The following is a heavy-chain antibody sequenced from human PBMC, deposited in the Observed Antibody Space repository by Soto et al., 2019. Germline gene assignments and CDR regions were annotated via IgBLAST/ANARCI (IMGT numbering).Heavy chain of an antibody. V-gene: IGHV3-13*01. CDR3: ARSLRTTTVTTYYFDY. Sequence: PGGSLRLSCAASGFTFSSYDMHWVRQATGKGLEWVSAIGTAGDTYYPGSVKGRFTISRENAKNSLYLQMNSLRAEDTAVYYCARSLRTTTVTTYYFDYWGQGTLVTVSS. D-gene: IGHD4-17*01. CDR2: IGTAGDT. CDR1: GFTFSSYD. J-gene: IGHJ4*02.